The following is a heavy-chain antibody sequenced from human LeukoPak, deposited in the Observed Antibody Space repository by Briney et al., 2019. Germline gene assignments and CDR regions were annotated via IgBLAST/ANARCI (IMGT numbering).Heavy chain of an antibody. Sequence: SETLSLTCTVSGGSISSSSYYWGWIRQPPGKGLEWIGSIYYSGSTYYNPSLKSRVTISVDTSKNQFSLKLSSVTAADTAVYYCAIPRYYYAGWFDPWGQGTLVTVSS. CDR1: GGSISSSSYY. CDR2: IYYSGST. V-gene: IGHV4-39*07. CDR3: AIPRYYYAGWFDP. J-gene: IGHJ5*02. D-gene: IGHD3-10*01.